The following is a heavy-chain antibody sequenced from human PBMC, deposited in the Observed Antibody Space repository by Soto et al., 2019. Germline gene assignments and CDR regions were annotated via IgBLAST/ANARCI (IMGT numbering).Heavy chain of an antibody. J-gene: IGHJ4*02. CDR3: ASTYYNASSGPFDY. D-gene: IGHD3-22*01. CDR1: GGSISSGNYY. V-gene: IGHV4-31*03. Sequence: TLSLTCTVSGGSISSGNYYWSWIRQHPGKGLEWIGYFYYSGSTYYNPSLKSRVTISVDTSKNQFSLKLSSVTAADTAVYYCASTYYNASSGPFDYWGQGTLVTVS. CDR2: FYYSGST.